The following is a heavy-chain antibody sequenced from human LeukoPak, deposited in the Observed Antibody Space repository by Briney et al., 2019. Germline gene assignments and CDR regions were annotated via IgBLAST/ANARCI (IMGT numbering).Heavy chain of an antibody. D-gene: IGHD3-22*01. CDR3: TTGSAYYYGEAFDI. CDR2: ISSSSSTI. V-gene: IGHV3-48*01. CDR1: AFTFSSYG. Sequence: GGSLRLSCAASAFTFSSYGMTWVRQAPGKGLEWVSYISSSSSTIYYADSVKGRFTISRDNAKNSLYLQLNSLKTEDTAVYYCTTGSAYYYGEAFDIWGQGTMVTVSS. J-gene: IGHJ3*02.